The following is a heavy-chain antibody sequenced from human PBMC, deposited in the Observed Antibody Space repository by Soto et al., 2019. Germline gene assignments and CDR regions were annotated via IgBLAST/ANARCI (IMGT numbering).Heavy chain of an antibody. D-gene: IGHD6-6*01. CDR1: GYTFTSYG. CDR2: ISAYNGNT. V-gene: IGHV1-18*01. Sequence: GASVKVSCKASGYTFTSYGISWVRQAPGQGLEWMGWISAYNGNTNYAQKLQGRVTMTTDTSTSTAYMELRSLRSDDTAGYYCARSGRSLDYYYGMDVWGQGTTVTVSS. J-gene: IGHJ6*02. CDR3: ARSGRSLDYYYGMDV.